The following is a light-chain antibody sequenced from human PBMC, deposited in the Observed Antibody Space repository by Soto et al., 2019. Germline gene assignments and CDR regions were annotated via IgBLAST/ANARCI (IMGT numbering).Light chain of an antibody. V-gene: IGKV3-20*01. CDR1: QSVRNNY. CDR2: GVS. CDR3: QQYSDSPLT. J-gene: IGKJ1*01. Sequence: EIVLTQSPGTLSLSPGERATLSCRASQSVRNNYLARYQQKPGQPPRLLIYGVSSRAIGIPARFSGSGSGIDFTLAISRLEPEDFAVYSCQQYSDSPLTFGQGTKVQIK.